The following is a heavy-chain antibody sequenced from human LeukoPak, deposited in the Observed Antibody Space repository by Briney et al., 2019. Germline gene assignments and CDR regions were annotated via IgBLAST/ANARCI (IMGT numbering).Heavy chain of an antibody. J-gene: IGHJ4*02. CDR1: GYSFTNYR. V-gene: IGHV5-51*01. D-gene: IGHD5-24*01. CDR2: IYPGDSET. Sequence: GESLKISCKGSGYSFTNYRIGWVRQMPGKGLERIKTIYPGDSETRYSPSFQGQVTISVDKSINTAYLQWSRLKASDTAMYYCARQRWLQLYYFDYWGQGTLVTVSS. CDR3: ARQRWLQLYYFDY.